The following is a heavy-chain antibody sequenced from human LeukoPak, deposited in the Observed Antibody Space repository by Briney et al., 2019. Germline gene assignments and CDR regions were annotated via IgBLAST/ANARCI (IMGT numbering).Heavy chain of an antibody. CDR2: IIPIFGTA. CDR3: ARDRHYYDSSAIDY. CDR1: GYTFTSYY. D-gene: IGHD3-22*01. V-gene: IGHV1-69*05. J-gene: IGHJ4*02. Sequence: VASVKVSCKASGYTFTSYYMHWVRQAPGQGLEWMGRIIPIFGTANYAQKFQGRVTITTDESTSTAYMELSSLRSEDTAVYYCARDRHYYDSSAIDYWGQGTLVTVSS.